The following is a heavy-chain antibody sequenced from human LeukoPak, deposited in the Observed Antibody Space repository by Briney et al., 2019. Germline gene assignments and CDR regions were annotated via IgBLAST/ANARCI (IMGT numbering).Heavy chain of an antibody. J-gene: IGHJ3*01. Sequence: ASVKVSCKVSGYTLTELSMHWVRQAPGKWLEWMGGFDPEDGETIYAQKFQGRVTMTEDTSTDTAYMELSSLRSDDTAVYYCAKAGEYQLLQRKGNAFDVWGQGTMVTVSS. CDR3: AKAGEYQLLQRKGNAFDV. CDR2: FDPEDGET. V-gene: IGHV1-24*01. CDR1: GYTLTELS. D-gene: IGHD2-2*01.